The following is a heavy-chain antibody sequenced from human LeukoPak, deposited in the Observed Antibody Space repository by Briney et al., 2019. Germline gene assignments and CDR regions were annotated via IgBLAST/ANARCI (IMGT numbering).Heavy chain of an antibody. V-gene: IGHV3-23*01. CDR1: GFXFSNYS. CDR2: ISGNGGST. CDR3: AKDRSSSTSCSNY. Sequence: GGSLRLSCAASGFXFSNYSLTWVRKAPGKGLEWVSGISGNGGSTSYADSVKGRFTISRDNSKNTLYLQMNSLRAEDTAVYYCAKDRSSSTSCSNYWGQGTVVTVSS. D-gene: IGHD2-2*01. J-gene: IGHJ4*02.